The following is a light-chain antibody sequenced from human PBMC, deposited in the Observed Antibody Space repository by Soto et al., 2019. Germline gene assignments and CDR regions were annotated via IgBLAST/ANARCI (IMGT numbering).Light chain of an antibody. CDR2: EDD. CDR1: SSDINSYKF. CDR3: CSYTKANTWV. Sequence: QSVLTQPASVSASPGQSITISCTGSSSDINSYKFVSWYQVLPGKAPKLIIYEDDYRPPEISSRFSASKSGNTASLTISGVQLEDDSHYFCCSYTKANTWVFGGGTNVTVL. J-gene: IGLJ3*02. V-gene: IGLV2-14*01.